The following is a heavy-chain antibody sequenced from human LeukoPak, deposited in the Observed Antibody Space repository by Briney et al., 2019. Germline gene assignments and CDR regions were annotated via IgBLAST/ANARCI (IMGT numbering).Heavy chain of an antibody. V-gene: IGHV4-59*01. CDR3: ARGYSRSWDYYDSSGYTDY. J-gene: IGHJ4*02. Sequence: SETLSLTCTVSGGSISTYYWSWIRQPPGKGLEWIGYIYHSGSTNYNPSLKSRVTISVDTSQNQFYLKLSSVTAADTAVYYCARGYSRSWDYYDSSGYTDYWGQGTLVTVSS. D-gene: IGHD3-22*01. CDR1: GGSISTYY. CDR2: IYHSGST.